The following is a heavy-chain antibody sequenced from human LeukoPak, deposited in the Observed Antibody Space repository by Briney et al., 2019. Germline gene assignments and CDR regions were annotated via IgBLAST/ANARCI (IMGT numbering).Heavy chain of an antibody. CDR3: AKRAYSSSWYPDY. CDR2: ISGSGGST. D-gene: IGHD6-13*01. CDR1: GFTFSSYA. Sequence: GGSLRLSCAASGFTFSSYAMSWVRQAPGKGLEWVSAISGSGGSTYYADSVKGRFTISRDNSKNTLYPQMNGLRAEDTAVYYCAKRAYSSSWYPDYWGQGTLVTVSS. V-gene: IGHV3-23*01. J-gene: IGHJ4*02.